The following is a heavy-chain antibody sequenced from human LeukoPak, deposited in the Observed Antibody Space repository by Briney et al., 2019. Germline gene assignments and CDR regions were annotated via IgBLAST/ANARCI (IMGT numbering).Heavy chain of an antibody. J-gene: IGHJ6*02. CDR1: GFTVSSNY. V-gene: IGHV3-53*01. CDR2: IYSGGST. D-gene: IGHD6-13*01. CDR3: ARVREAAGTGGMDV. Sequence: GGSLRLSCAASGFTVSSNYMSWVRQAPGKGLEWVSVIYSGGSTYYADSVKGRFTISRDNSKNTLYLQMNSLRAEDTAVYYCARVREAAGTGGMDVWGQGTTVTVSS.